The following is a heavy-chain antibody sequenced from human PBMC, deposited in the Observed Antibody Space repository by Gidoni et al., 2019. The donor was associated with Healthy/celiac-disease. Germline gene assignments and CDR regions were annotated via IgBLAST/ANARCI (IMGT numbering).Heavy chain of an antibody. V-gene: IGHV3-21*01. D-gene: IGHD4-17*01. J-gene: IGHJ3*02. Sequence: EVQLVESGGGLVKPGGSLRLSCAASGFTFSSYSMNWVRQAPGKGLEWVSSISSSSSYIYYADSVKGRFTISRDNAKNSLYLQMNSLRAEDTAVYYCARDDYGGNGAFDIWGQGTMVTVFS. CDR3: ARDDYGGNGAFDI. CDR2: ISSSSSYI. CDR1: GFTFSSYS.